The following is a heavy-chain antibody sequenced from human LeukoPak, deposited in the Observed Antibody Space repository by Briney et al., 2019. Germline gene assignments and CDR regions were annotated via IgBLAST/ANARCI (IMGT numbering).Heavy chain of an antibody. CDR1: GFTSSSYS. D-gene: IGHD3-22*01. CDR2: ISSSSSTI. V-gene: IGHV3-48*01. J-gene: IGHJ6*03. Sequence: PGGSLRLSCAASGFTSSSYSMNWVRQAPGKGLEWVSYISSSSSTIYYADSVKGRFTISRDNAKNSLYLQMNSLRAEDTAVYYCAREHYDSSGYYYYYYYMDVWGKGTTVTVSS. CDR3: AREHYDSSGYYYYYYYMDV.